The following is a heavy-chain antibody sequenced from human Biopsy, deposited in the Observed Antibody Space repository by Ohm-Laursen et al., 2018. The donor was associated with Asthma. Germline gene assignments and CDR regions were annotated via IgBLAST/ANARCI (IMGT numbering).Heavy chain of an antibody. CDR3: AREGVAGTHIED. V-gene: IGHV3-30-3*01. CDR1: RFTYD. Sequence: SLRLSCAASRFTYDMHWVRQAPGKGLEWVAVISYDGSSIYYADSVKGRFTISRDNSKNTLSLQMNSLTAEDTVVYYCAREGVAGTHIEDWGQGTLVTVSS. J-gene: IGHJ4*02. CDR2: ISYDGSSI. D-gene: IGHD6-19*01.